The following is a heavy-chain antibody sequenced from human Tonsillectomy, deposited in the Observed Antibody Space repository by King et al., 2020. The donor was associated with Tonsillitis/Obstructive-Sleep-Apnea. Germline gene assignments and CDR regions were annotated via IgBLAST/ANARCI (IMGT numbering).Heavy chain of an antibody. Sequence: VQLVESGGGLVQPGGSLRLSCAASGFTFSSYAMSWVRQAPGKGLEWVSAISGSGGSTYYADSVKGRFTISRDNSKNTLYLQMNSLRAEDTAVYYCAKDSIVRFLEWFPLVFDPWGQGTLVTVSS. CDR3: AKDSIVRFLEWFPLVFDP. V-gene: IGHV3-23*04. CDR2: ISGSGGST. D-gene: IGHD3-3*01. CDR1: GFTFSSYA. J-gene: IGHJ5*02.